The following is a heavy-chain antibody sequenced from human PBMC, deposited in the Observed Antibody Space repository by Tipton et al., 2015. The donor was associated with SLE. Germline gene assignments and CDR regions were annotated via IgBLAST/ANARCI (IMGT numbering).Heavy chain of an antibody. J-gene: IGHJ4*02. CDR2: IYYSGST. V-gene: IGHV4-59*01. Sequence: TLSLTCTVSGGSISSYYWSWIRQPPGKGLEWIGYIYYSGSTNYNPSLKSRVTISVDTSKNQFSLKLSSVTTADTPVYYCAGGRIGSGCFEFWGQGTLVIVSS. CDR3: AGGRIGSGCFEF. D-gene: IGHD6-19*01. CDR1: GGSISSYY.